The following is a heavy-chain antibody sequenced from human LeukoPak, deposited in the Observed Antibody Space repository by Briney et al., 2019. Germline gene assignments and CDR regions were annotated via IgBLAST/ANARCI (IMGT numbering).Heavy chain of an antibody. CDR1: GASTSSSHW. Sequence: SETLSLTCAVSGASTSSSHWWSWVRQSPGKGLEWIGEINHSGSTNYNPSLKSRVTISVDTSKNQFSLKLSSVTAADTAVYYCARWWFAAAAFFDYWGQGTLVTVSS. CDR3: ARWWFAAAAFFDY. J-gene: IGHJ4*02. V-gene: IGHV4-4*02. CDR2: INHSGST. D-gene: IGHD6-13*01.